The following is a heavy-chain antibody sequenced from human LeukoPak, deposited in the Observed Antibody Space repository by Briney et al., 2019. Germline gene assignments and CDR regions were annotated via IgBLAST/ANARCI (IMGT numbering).Heavy chain of an antibody. D-gene: IGHD3-9*01. V-gene: IGHV3-30-3*01. Sequence: EGSLRLSCAASGFTFSSYAMHWVRQAPGKGLEWVAVISYDGSNKYYADSVKGRFTISRDNSKNTLYLQMNSLRAEDTAVYYCARDGAAFEFDYWGQGTLVTVSS. CDR1: GFTFSSYA. CDR3: ARDGAAFEFDY. J-gene: IGHJ4*02. CDR2: ISYDGSNK.